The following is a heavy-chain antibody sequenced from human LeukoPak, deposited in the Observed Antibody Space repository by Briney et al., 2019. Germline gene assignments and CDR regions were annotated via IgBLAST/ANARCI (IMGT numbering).Heavy chain of an antibody. V-gene: IGHV3-66*01. J-gene: IGHJ6*02. D-gene: IGHD6-13*01. CDR1: RFSVSSHD. Sequence: GGSLRLSCAASRFSVSSHDMSWVRQAPGKGLEWVSVFNSGGTTYYADSVKGRFTILRDNSQNTLHLQMNSLRAEDSAVYYCASGVYGVKYYYGMDVWGQGTTVTVSS. CDR3: ASGVYGVKYYYGMDV. CDR2: FNSGGTT.